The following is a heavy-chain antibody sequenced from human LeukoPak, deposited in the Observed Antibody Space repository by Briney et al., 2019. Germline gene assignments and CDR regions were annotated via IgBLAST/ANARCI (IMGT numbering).Heavy chain of an antibody. J-gene: IGHJ4*02. CDR3: ARGGYPLYYFDY. CDR2: ISSSGSTI. V-gene: IGHV3-48*03. Sequence: GGSPRLSCAASGFTLCSYEKNWGRQAPGEGVGGVSYISSSGSTIYYADSVKGRFTISRDNAKNSLYLQMNSLRAEDTAVYYCARGGYPLYYFDYWGQGTLVTVSS. CDR1: GFTLCSYE. D-gene: IGHD3-22*01.